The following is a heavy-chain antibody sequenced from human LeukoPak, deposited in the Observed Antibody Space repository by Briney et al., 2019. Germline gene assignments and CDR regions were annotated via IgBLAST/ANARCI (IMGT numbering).Heavy chain of an antibody. V-gene: IGHV3-30*02. Sequence: QPGGSLRLSCAASGFTFSSYGMHWVRQAPGEGVEWVGFIRNDETRIFYGDSVKGRFTISRDNSKNMVYLQLNSLSAEDTALYYCAKSVIPNSYQGTYYMDVWGKGTMVTVFS. CDR2: IRNDETRI. J-gene: IGHJ6*03. CDR3: AKSVIPNSYQGTYYMDV. CDR1: GFTFSSYG. D-gene: IGHD3-16*02.